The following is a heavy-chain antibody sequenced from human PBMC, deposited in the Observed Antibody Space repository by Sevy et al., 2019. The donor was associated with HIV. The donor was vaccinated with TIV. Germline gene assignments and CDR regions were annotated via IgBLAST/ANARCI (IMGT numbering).Heavy chain of an antibody. V-gene: IGHV3-30*18. CDR2: VSYDGSNK. J-gene: IGHJ4*02. CDR3: AKDGDSRSGLDF. Sequence: GGYLKLSCVVSGFNFSDYGMHWVRQAPGKGLQWVSAVSYDGSNKLYVDSVKGRFTISRDDSMNSLFLQMNSLRAEDTAIYYCAKDGDSRSGLDFWGQGTLVTVSS. D-gene: IGHD4-17*01. CDR1: GFNFSDYG.